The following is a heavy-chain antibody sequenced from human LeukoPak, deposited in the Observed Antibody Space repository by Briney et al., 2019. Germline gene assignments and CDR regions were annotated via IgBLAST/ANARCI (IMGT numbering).Heavy chain of an antibody. V-gene: IGHV3-7*01. D-gene: IGHD1/OR15-1a*01. CDR1: GFTFGVSW. J-gene: IGHJ4*02. Sequence: GGSLRLSCAASGFTFGVSWMSWVRQAPGKGLEWVGNIKEDGGVKNYVDSVKGRLTISRDNAKSSLFLQMSNLRVEDTAVYYCVKDRGWNTFDYWGQGTLVTVSS. CDR2: IKEDGGVK. CDR3: VKDRGWNTFDY.